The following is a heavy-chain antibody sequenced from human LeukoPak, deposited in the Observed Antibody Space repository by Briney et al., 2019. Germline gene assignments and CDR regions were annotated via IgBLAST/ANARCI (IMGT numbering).Heavy chain of an antibody. Sequence: PGGSLRLSCAASGFTFSSYSMNWVRQAPGKGLEWVSSISSSSSHIYYADSVKGRFTISRDNAKNSLYLQMNSLRAEDTALYYCAKGRGDYHGDFDYWGQGTLVTVSS. CDR1: GFTFSSYS. D-gene: IGHD4-17*01. J-gene: IGHJ4*02. CDR2: ISSSSSHI. V-gene: IGHV3-21*04. CDR3: AKGRGDYHGDFDY.